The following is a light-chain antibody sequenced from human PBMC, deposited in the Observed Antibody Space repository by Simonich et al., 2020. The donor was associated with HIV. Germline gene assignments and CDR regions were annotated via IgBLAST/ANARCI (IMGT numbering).Light chain of an antibody. CDR2: WAS. CDR3: QQYYSSPYT. CDR1: QSVLYSSDNKNY. Sequence: DIVMTQSPDSLAVSLGERATINCKSSQSVLYSSDNKNYLDWYQLKPGQPPKLLIYWASPRQSGVPERFSGTGSGTDFTLTISSLQAEDVAVYYCQQYYSSPYTFGQGTKLEIK. V-gene: IGKV4-1*01. J-gene: IGKJ2*01.